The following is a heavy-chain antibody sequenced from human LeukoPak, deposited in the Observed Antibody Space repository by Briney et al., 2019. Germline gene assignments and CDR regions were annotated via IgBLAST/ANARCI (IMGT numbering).Heavy chain of an antibody. D-gene: IGHD6-25*01. CDR1: GYTFTGYY. J-gene: IGHJ4*02. CDR3: VTLLSNAAFDY. Sequence: ASVKVSCKASGYTFTGYYMHWVRQAPGQGLEWMGWINPNTGATNYAQKFQGRVTMTTDTSISTAYMELSRLRSDDTAVYYCVTLLSNAAFDYWGLGTLVTVSS. V-gene: IGHV1-2*02. CDR2: INPNTGAT.